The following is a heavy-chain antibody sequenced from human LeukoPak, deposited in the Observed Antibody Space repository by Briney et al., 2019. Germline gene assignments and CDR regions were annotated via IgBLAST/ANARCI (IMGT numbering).Heavy chain of an antibody. Sequence: GGSLRLSCAASGFTFSSYSMNWVRQAPGKGLEWVSSISSSGSTIYYADSVKGRFTISRDNAKNSLYLQMNSLRAEDTAVYYCARGGVDTAIDYWGQGTLVTVSS. CDR2: ISSSGSTI. CDR3: ARGGVDTAIDY. CDR1: GFTFSSYS. D-gene: IGHD5-18*01. V-gene: IGHV3-21*04. J-gene: IGHJ4*02.